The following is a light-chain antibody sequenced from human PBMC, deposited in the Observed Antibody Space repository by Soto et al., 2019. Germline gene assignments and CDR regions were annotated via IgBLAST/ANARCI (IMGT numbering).Light chain of an antibody. CDR1: QTITTW. Sequence: DIQMTQSPSTLSASVGDRVTITCRASQTITTWLAWYQQKPGKAPKLLIYDASTLESGVPSRFSGSGFGTEFSLTISSLQPDDFASYYCQQYNTLSGTFGQGT. CDR2: DAS. V-gene: IGKV1-5*01. J-gene: IGKJ1*01. CDR3: QQYNTLSGT.